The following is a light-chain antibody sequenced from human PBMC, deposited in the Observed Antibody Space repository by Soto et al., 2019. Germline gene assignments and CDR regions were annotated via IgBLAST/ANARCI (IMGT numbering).Light chain of an antibody. V-gene: IGKV1-39*01. Sequence: IQMTQSPSSLSDSVGDSVTITCRSSQSITTYLNWYQQKPGKGPRLLIYGASSLPSGVPARFAGSGSGTNFTLTISSLQPEDFAVYYCQQSYNSPPAFGSGTKVEIK. CDR3: QQSYNSPPA. CDR2: GAS. J-gene: IGKJ3*01. CDR1: QSITTY.